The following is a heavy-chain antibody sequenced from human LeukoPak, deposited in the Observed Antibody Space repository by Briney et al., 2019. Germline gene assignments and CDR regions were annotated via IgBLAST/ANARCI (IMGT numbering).Heavy chain of an antibody. V-gene: IGHV4-30-2*01. J-gene: IGHJ4*02. D-gene: IGHD3-22*01. CDR3: ARGARITMIVVATYFDY. CDR2: IYHDGRT. CDR1: GGSIDAGGYS. Sequence: SQTLSLTCAVSGGSIDAGGYSWTWIRQPPGRALEWIGNIYHDGRTSYKPSLKSRVAVSVDRSKNQFSLKLSSMTAADTAVYYCARGARITMIVVATYFDYWGQGTLVTVSS.